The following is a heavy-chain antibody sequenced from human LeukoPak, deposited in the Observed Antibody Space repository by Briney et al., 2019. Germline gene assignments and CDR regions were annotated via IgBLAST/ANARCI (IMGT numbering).Heavy chain of an antibody. J-gene: IGHJ4*02. D-gene: IGHD2-2*01. CDR1: GGTFSSYA. CDR3: ARLRGYRSSTSCYSYFDY. CDR2: IIPIFGTA. Sequence: SVKVSCKASGGTFSSYAISWVRQAPGQGLEWMGGIIPIFGTANYAQKFQGRVTITADESTSTAYMELSSLRSEDTAVYYCARLRGYRSSTSCYSYFDYWGQGTLVTVSS. V-gene: IGHV1-69*13.